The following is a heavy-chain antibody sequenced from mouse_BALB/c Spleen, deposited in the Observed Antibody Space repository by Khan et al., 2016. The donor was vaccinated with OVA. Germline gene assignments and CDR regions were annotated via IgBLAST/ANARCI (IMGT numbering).Heavy chain of an antibody. V-gene: IGHV1S137*01. J-gene: IGHJ3*01. CDR3: TRDGRSGFAY. Sequence: QVQLKESGPEPVRPGASVKISCKGSGYTFADSGMHWVRQSHAKSLEWIGVISTYYGNIKYNQKFEGRATMTVDKSSCTAYMELARLTSEDSAVYFCTRDGRSGFAYWGPGTLVTGAA. CDR2: ISTYYGNI. CDR1: GYTFADSG. D-gene: IGHD2-3*01.